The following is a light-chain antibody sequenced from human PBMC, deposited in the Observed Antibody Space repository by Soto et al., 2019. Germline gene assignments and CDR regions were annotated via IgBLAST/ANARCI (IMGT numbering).Light chain of an antibody. J-gene: IGKJ4*01. V-gene: IGKV3-15*01. CDR1: QSVSSD. CDR2: GAS. CDR3: QQYNSWVT. Sequence: EIVMTQSPATLSVSPGERATLSCRASQSVSSDLAWYHQKPGQAPRLLIYGASTRATGIPARFSGSGSGTEFTLTISSLQSEDFAVYYCQQYNSWVTFGGGTKVDIK.